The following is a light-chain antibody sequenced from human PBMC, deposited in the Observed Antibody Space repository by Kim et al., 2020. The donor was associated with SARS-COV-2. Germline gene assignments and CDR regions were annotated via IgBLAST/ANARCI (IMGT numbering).Light chain of an antibody. V-gene: IGLV1-44*01. CDR2: TDN. CDR3: AAWEDSLNGYV. CDR1: RSNIGRNA. J-gene: IGLJ1*01. Sequence: ELTQPPSASGTPGQRVTMSCSGSRSNIGRNAVNWYQQLPGTAPKLLIYTDNLRPSGVPERFSGSKSGSSATLAISGLQSDDEAIYYCAAWEDSLNGYVFGSGTKSPS.